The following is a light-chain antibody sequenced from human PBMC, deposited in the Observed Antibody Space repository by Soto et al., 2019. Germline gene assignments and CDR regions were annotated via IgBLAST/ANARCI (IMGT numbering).Light chain of an antibody. J-gene: IGLJ2*01. V-gene: IGLV3-21*04. Sequence: SYELTQPPSVSVAPGKTARITCGGNNIGSKRVHWYQQKPGQAPVLVIYYDSDRPSGIPERFSGSNSGNTATLTISRVEAGDEADYYCQVWDSSNDQGVFGGGTKLTVL. CDR1: NIGSKR. CDR3: QVWDSSNDQGV. CDR2: YDS.